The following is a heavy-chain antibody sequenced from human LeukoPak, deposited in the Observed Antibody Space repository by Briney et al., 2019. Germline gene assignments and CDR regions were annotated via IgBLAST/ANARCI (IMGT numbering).Heavy chain of an antibody. V-gene: IGHV3-53*01. CDR3: ARGYVSPDAFDV. CDR1: GFTVSSNY. D-gene: IGHD3-16*01. Sequence: PGGSLSLSCAASGFTVSSNYMSWVRQAPGKGLEWVSVIYSGGSTYYADSVKGRSTISRDNSKNTLYLQMNSLRAEDTAVYYCARGYVSPDAFDVWGQGTMVTVSS. J-gene: IGHJ3*01. CDR2: IYSGGST.